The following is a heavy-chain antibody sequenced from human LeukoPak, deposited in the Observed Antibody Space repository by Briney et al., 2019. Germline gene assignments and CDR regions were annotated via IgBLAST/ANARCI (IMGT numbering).Heavy chain of an antibody. CDR1: GGSISSGGYY. Sequence: PQTLSLTCTVSGGSISSGGYYWSWIRQHPGKGLEWIGYIYTSESTKYNPSLKSRVTTSVDTSKNQFSLSLSSVTAADTAVYYCARARRPSIYYFDDWGQGTLVTVSS. V-gene: IGHV4-31*03. J-gene: IGHJ4*02. D-gene: IGHD2-21*01. CDR3: ARARRPSIYYFDD. CDR2: IYTSEST.